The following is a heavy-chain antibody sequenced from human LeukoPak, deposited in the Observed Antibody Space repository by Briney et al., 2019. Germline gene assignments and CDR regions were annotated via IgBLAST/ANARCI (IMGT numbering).Heavy chain of an antibody. Sequence: ASVKVSCKASGYTFTSYEISWVRQATGHGLEWMGWMNPNSGDTAYAQKFQGRITMTRSTSITTAYMELSGLRSEDTAVYYCARGLGSYDSSELTWPMISFWGQGTQVTVSS. D-gene: IGHD3-22*01. V-gene: IGHV1-8*01. J-gene: IGHJ4*02. CDR2: MNPNSGDT. CDR3: ARGLGSYDSSELTWPMISF. CDR1: GYTFTSYE.